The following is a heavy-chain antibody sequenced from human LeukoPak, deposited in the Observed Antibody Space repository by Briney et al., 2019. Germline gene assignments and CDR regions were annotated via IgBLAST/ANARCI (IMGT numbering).Heavy chain of an antibody. CDR1: GGTFSSYA. CDR2: IIPILGIA. D-gene: IGHD3-10*01. CDR3: ARDQIEIWFGELWDDAFDI. V-gene: IGHV1-69*04. Sequence: SVKVSCKASGGTFSSYAISWVRQAPGQGLEWMGRIIPILGIANYAQKFQGRVTITADKSTSTAYMELSSLRSEDTAVYYCARDQIEIWFGELWDDAFDIWGQRTMVTVSS. J-gene: IGHJ3*02.